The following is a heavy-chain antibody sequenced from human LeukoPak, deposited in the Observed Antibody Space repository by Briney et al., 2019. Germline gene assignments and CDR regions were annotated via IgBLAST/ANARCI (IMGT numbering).Heavy chain of an antibody. CDR3: ARDVGYCTNGVCYTERPTDWYFDL. J-gene: IGHJ2*01. Sequence: GASVKVSCKASGYTFTGYYMHWVRQAPGQGLEWMGWINPNSGGTNYAQKFQGRVTMTRDTSISTAYMELSRLRSDDTAVYYCARDVGYCTNGVCYTERPTDWYFDLWGRGTLVTVSS. D-gene: IGHD2-8*01. CDR1: GYTFTGYY. V-gene: IGHV1-2*02. CDR2: INPNSGGT.